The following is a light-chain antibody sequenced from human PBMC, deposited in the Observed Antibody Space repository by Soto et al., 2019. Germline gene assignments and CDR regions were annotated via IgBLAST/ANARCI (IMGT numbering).Light chain of an antibody. CDR3: QQYESTPPT. CDR2: WAS. J-gene: IGKJ2*01. V-gene: IGKV4-1*01. CDR1: QSVLYSSNTKNY. Sequence: DIVMTQSPDSLAVSLGERATINCKSSQSVLYSSNTKNYLAWYQQRPGQPPKLLIYWASTRESGVPDRFSGSWSGTDFTLTITSLQAEDVAVYYCQQYESTPPTFGPGTKLEIK.